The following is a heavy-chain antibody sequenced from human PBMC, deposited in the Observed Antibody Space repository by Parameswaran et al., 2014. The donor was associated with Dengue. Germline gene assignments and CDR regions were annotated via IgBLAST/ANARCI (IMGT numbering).Heavy chain of an antibody. V-gene: IGHV4-34*01. D-gene: IGHD3-3*01. Sequence: PGKGLEWIGEINHSGSTNYNPSLKSRVTISVDTSKNQFSLKLSSVTAADTAVYYCARVRLKRITIFGVVKDTYYYYYGMDVWGQGATVTVSS. CDR3: ARVRLKRITIFGVVKDTYYYYYGMDV. J-gene: IGHJ6*02. CDR2: INHSGST.